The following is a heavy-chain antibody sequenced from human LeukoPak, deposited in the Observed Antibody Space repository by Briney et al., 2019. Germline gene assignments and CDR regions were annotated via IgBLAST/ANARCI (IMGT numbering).Heavy chain of an antibody. J-gene: IGHJ6*02. CDR2: ISYDGSNK. CDR1: GFTFSSYA. Sequence: GRSLRLSCGASGFTFSSYAMHWVRQAPSKGLEWVAVISYDGSNKYYADSVKGRFTISRDNSKNTLYLQMNSLRAEDTAVYYCARVMTTTYFPYYYYGMDVWGQGTTVTVSS. D-gene: IGHD4-17*01. V-gene: IGHV3-30-3*01. CDR3: ARVMTTTYFPYYYYGMDV.